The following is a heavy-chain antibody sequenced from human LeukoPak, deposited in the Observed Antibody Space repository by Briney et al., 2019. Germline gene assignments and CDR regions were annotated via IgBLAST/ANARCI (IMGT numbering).Heavy chain of an antibody. Sequence: GGSMRLSCAASGFTFSNYAMRWVCQAPGKGLEWVSGISGSGDSTYYADSVKGRFTISRDNSKNTLYLQMNNLRAEDTAVYYCAKAVGINYYFDYWGQGTLVTVSS. CDR3: AKAVGINYYFDY. CDR1: GFTFSNYA. V-gene: IGHV3-23*01. J-gene: IGHJ4*02. CDR2: ISGSGDST. D-gene: IGHD1-1*01.